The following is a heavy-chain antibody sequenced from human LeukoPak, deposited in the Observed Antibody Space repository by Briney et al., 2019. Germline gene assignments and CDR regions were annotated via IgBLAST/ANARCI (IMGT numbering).Heavy chain of an antibody. V-gene: IGHV3-33*01. CDR1: GFTFSSYV. J-gene: IGHJ6*02. CDR3: ARDRDCSSTSCYGDYYYYGMDV. CDR2: IWYDGSNK. D-gene: IGHD2-2*01. Sequence: GGSLRLSCAASGFTFSSYVMHWVRQAPGEGLEWVAVIWYDGSNKYYADSVKGRFTISRDNSKNTLYLQMNSLRAEDTAVYYCARDRDCSSTSCYGDYYYYGMDVWGQGTTVTVSS.